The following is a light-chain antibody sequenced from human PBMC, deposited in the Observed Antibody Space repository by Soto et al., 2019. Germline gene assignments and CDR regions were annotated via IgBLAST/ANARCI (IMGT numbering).Light chain of an antibody. Sequence: DIQLTQSPSSLSASVGDTVSITCRATERIGSNLCWYQQKPGKAPALLIYTASTLQTGVPSRFSGSGYATDFTLTISGLQPEDVATHFCQQTFVIPRTFGHGTKVDVK. CDR3: QQTFVIPRT. V-gene: IGKV1-39*01. CDR2: TAS. J-gene: IGKJ1*01. CDR1: ERIGSN.